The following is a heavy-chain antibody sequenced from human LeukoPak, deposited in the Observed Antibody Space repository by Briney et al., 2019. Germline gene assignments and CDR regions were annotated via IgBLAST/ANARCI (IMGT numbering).Heavy chain of an antibody. Sequence: PSETLSLTCTVSGGSISSGDYYWSWIRQPPGKGLEWIGYIYYSGSTYYNPSLKSRVTTSVDTSKNQFSLKLSSVTAADTAVYYCAREVVAALNWFDPWGQGTLVTVSS. D-gene: IGHD2-15*01. J-gene: IGHJ5*02. CDR1: GGSISSGDYY. V-gene: IGHV4-30-4*01. CDR2: IYYSGST. CDR3: AREVVAALNWFDP.